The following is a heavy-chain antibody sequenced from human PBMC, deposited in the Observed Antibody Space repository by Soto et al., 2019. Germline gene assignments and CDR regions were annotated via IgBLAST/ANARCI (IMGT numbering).Heavy chain of an antibody. V-gene: IGHV1-8*01. J-gene: IGHJ6*02. D-gene: IGHD3-3*01. CDR1: GYTFTSYD. CDR2: MNPNSGNT. CDR3: ARGKERITIFGVVMGGMDV. Sequence: QVQLVQSGAEVKKPGASVKVSCKASGYTFTSYDINWVRQATEQGLEWMGWMNPNSGNTGYAQKFQGRVTMTRNTSISTAYMELSSLRSEDTAVYYCARGKERITIFGVVMGGMDVWGQGTTVTVSS.